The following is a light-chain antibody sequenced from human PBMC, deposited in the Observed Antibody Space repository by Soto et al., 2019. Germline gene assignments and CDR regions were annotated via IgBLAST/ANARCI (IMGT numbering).Light chain of an antibody. V-gene: IGLV2-14*01. J-gene: IGLJ2*01. CDR1: SSDVGGYNY. CDR3: SSYTSSSTLVV. Sequence: QSALTQPASVSGSPGQSITISCTGTSSDVGGYNYVSWYQQHPGKAPKLMIYDVSNRPSGVSNRFSGSKYGNTASLTISGLQAEDEADYYCSSYTSSSTLVVFGRGTKVTVL. CDR2: DVS.